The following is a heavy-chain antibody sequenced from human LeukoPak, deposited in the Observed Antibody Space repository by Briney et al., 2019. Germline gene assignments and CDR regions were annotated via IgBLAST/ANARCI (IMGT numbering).Heavy chain of an antibody. D-gene: IGHD3-22*01. J-gene: IGHJ4*02. CDR2: INDGGSI. V-gene: IGHV4-34*01. CDR3: ARTYYYDSSGYLDYFDY. CDR1: GGSFSGYF. Sequence: SETLSLTCAVYGGSFSGYFYSWIRQSPGKGLEWIGEINDGGSINYNPSLKSRITISVDTSKNQFSLKLSSVTAADTAVYYCARTYYYDSSGYLDYFDYWGQGTLVTVSS.